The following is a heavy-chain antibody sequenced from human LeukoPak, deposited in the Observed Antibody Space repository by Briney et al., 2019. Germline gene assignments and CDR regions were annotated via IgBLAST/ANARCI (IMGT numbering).Heavy chain of an antibody. J-gene: IGHJ3*02. D-gene: IGHD3-10*01. Sequence: GESLKISCKGSGYSFTSYWIGWVRQMPGKGLEWMGIIYPGDSDTRYSPSFQGQVTISADKSISTAYLQWSSLKASDTDMYYCARQPAILGDAFDIWGQGTMVTVSS. V-gene: IGHV5-51*01. CDR3: ARQPAILGDAFDI. CDR2: IYPGDSDT. CDR1: GYSFTSYW.